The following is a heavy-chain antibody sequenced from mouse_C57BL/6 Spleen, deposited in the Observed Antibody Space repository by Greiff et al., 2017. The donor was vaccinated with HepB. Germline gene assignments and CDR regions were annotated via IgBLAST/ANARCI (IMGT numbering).Heavy chain of an antibody. J-gene: IGHJ1*03. CDR2: INPNYGTT. Sequence: QLQQSGPELVKPGASVKISCKASGYSFTDYNMNWVKQSNGKSLEWIGVINPNYGTTSYNQKFKGKATLTVDQSSSTAYMQLNSLTSEDSAVYYCARRYYGSFNWYFDVWGTGTTVTVSS. CDR1: GYSFTDYN. V-gene: IGHV1-39*01. CDR3: ARRYYGSFNWYFDV. D-gene: IGHD1-1*01.